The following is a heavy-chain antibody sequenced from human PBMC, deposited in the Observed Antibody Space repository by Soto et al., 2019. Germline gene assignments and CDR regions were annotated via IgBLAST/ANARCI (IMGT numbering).Heavy chain of an antibody. CDR2: ISYDGSNK. J-gene: IGHJ6*02. Sequence: GGSLRLSCAASGFTFSSYGMHWVRQAPGKGLEWVAVISYDGSNKYYADSVKGRFTISRDNSKNTLYLQMNSLRAEDTAVYYCAKDLVVLDAANGNGLAVRTRGTTVPVSS. D-gene: IGHD2-15*01. V-gene: IGHV3-30*18. CDR3: AKDLVVLDAANGNGLAV. CDR1: GFTFSSYG.